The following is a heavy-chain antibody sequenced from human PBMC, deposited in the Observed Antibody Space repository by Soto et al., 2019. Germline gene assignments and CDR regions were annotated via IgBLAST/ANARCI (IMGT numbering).Heavy chain of an antibody. CDR1: GYTFTSYG. CDR2: ISAYNGNT. J-gene: IGHJ4*02. V-gene: IGHV1-18*01. D-gene: IGHD6-6*01. CDR3: ARVPHIRGQLAPFDY. Sequence: QVQLVQSGAEVKKPGASVKVSCKASGYTFTSYGISWVRQAPGQGLEWMGLISAYNGNTNYAQKLQGRVTMTTDTSTSRAYMELRSLRSDDTTVYYCARVPHIRGQLAPFDYWGQGTLVTVSS.